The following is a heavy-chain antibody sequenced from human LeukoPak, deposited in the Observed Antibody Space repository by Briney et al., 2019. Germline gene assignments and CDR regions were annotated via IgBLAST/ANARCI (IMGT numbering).Heavy chain of an antibody. CDR3: TANYDFWSGYSN. D-gene: IGHD3-3*01. J-gene: IGHJ4*02. Sequence: PGGTLRLSCAASGFTFSTYGMNWVRQAPGKGLEWVGRIKSKTGGGTTDYAAPVKGRFTISRDDSKNTLYLQMNSLKTEDTAVYYCTANYDFWSGYSNWGQGTLVTVSS. V-gene: IGHV3-15*01. CDR2: IKSKTGGGTT. CDR1: GFTFSTYG.